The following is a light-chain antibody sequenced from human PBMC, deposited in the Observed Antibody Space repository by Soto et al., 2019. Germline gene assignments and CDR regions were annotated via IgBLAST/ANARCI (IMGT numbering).Light chain of an antibody. CDR3: VQHNSFPIT. Sequence: IERTQSPSSVSASVGDRVTITCRASQGIANELGWYQQKPGKAPKRLIYAASSLRSGVPSRFSGSGSGTEFTLTISSLQPEDFATYYCVQHNSFPITFGGGTKVDIK. CDR1: QGIANE. CDR2: AAS. V-gene: IGKV1-17*01. J-gene: IGKJ4*01.